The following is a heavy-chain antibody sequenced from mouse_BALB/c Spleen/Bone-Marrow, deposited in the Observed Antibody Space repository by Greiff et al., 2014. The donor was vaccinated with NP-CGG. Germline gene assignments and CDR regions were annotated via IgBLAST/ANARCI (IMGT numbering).Heavy chain of an antibody. V-gene: IGHV1-82*01. CDR2: IYPGDGDT. CDR1: GYAFSSSW. CDR3: ARSAYYGSSYGAMDY. Sequence: VKLMESGPELVKPGASVKISCTGSGYAFSSSWMNWVKQRPGQGLEWIGRIYPGDGDTNSNGRFKGKATLTADRSSNTAYMQLSSLTSVDSAVYFCARSAYYGSSYGAMDYWGQGTPVTVSS. D-gene: IGHD1-1*01. J-gene: IGHJ4*01.